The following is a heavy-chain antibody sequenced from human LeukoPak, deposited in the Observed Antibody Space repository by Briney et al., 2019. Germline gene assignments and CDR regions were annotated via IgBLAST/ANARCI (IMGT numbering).Heavy chain of an antibody. CDR1: GGSISSGDYY. Sequence: SETLTLTCTVSGGSISSGDYYWSWIRQPPGKGLEWIGYIYYSGSTYYNPSLKSRVTISVDTSKNQFSLKLSSVTAADTAVYYCARDLLNEGNHLDYWGQGTLVTVSS. J-gene: IGHJ4*02. CDR2: IYYSGST. CDR3: ARDLLNEGNHLDY. D-gene: IGHD4-23*01. V-gene: IGHV4-30-4*01.